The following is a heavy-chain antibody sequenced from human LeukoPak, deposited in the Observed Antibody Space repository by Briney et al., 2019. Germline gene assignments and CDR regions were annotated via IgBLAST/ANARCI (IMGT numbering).Heavy chain of an antibody. CDR2: IYSGGST. CDR1: GFTVSSNY. J-gene: IGHJ4*02. D-gene: IGHD3-22*01. V-gene: IGHV3-66*01. Sequence: QPGGSLRLSCAASGFTVSSNYMSWVRQAPGKGLEWVSVIYSGGSTYYADSVKGRFTISRDNSKNTLYLQMNSLRAEDTAVYYCASAAYDSVRDYWGQGTLVTVSS. CDR3: ASAAYDSVRDY.